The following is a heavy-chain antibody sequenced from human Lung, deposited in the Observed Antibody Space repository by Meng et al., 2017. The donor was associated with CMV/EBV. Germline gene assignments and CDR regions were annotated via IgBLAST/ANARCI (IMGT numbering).Heavy chain of an antibody. Sequence: QPQLVQSGAAVEQPGXSVKVSCKASGYSFSTFGISWVRQVPGQRLEWVGWSSTRYGQTRYAQNLQGRVILSTDTSTNTAYMTLRDLTFDDTAVYFCARESERFGELYDYWGQGTLVTVSS. V-gene: IGHV1-18*01. CDR3: ARESERFGELYDY. D-gene: IGHD3-10*01. CDR2: SSTRYGQT. J-gene: IGHJ4*02. CDR1: GYSFSTFG.